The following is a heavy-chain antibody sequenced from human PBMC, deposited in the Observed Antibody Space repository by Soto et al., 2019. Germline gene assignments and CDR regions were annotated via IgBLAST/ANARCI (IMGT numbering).Heavy chain of an antibody. V-gene: IGHV3-7*03. CDR3: ARGGSPGSADY. D-gene: IGHD3-10*01. CDR1: DFIFGAYW. J-gene: IGHJ4*02. CDR2: INQDGSAK. Sequence: GGSLRLSCVASDFIFGAYWMSWVRRTPGKGLEWVANINQDGSAKYYVDSVRGRFSISRDNAKDSLFLQMDSLRAEDTAVYYCARGGSPGSADYWGQGALVTVS.